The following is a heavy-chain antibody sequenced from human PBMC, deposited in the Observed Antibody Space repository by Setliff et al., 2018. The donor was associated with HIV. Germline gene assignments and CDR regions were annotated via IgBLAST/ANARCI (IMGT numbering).Heavy chain of an antibody. D-gene: IGHD2-2*01. CDR3: AKEDQRVTSVDY. CDR1: GFTFRNYG. Sequence: GGSLRLSCASSGFTFRNYGMHWVRQAPGKGLEWVAFIRLDGSDKFYADSVKGRFTISRDNSKNTLFLQMNSLRSEDTAVYYCAKEDQRVTSVDYWGQGTPVTVSS. CDR2: IRLDGSDK. V-gene: IGHV3-30*02. J-gene: IGHJ4*02.